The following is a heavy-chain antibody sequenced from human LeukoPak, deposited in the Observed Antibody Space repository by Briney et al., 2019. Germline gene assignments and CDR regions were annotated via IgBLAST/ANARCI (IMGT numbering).Heavy chain of an antibody. J-gene: IGHJ6*03. CDR2: IIPIFGTA. CDR3: ARARPGYDILTGYNYYYYYYMDV. V-gene: IGHV1-69*01. CDR1: GGTFSSYA. D-gene: IGHD3-9*01. Sequence: SVKVSCKASGGTFSSYAISWVRQAPGQGLEWMGGIIPIFGTANYVQKFQGRVTITADESTSTAYMELSSLRSEDTAVYYCARARPGYDILTGYNYYYYYYMDVWGKGTTVTISS.